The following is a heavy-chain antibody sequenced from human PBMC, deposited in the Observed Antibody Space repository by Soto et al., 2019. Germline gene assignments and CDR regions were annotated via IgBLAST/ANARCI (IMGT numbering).Heavy chain of an antibody. D-gene: IGHD5-18*01. V-gene: IGHV3-7*05. CDR1: GFTFRTYW. J-gene: IGHJ6*02. CDR2: INQDGREK. CDR3: ARDGSNSWYSYDYHGMDV. Sequence: EVQLVESGGGLVQPGGSLRLSCGASGFTFRTYWLSWFRQVPGKGLEWVANINQDGREKNYVDSVKGRFTISRDNAKNSLYLQMSSLRAEDTALYYCARDGSNSWYSYDYHGMDVWGQGTTVTVSS.